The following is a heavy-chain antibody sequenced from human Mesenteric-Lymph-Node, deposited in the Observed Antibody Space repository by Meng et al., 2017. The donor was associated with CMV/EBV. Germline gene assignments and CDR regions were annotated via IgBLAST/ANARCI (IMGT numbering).Heavy chain of an antibody. J-gene: IGHJ4*02. CDR3: ARDLRFGQLLLDY. CDR2: IKQDGSEK. D-gene: IGHD3-10*01. CDR1: GFTFSDYW. Sequence: GESLKISCAASGFTFSDYWMTWVRQAPGKGLEWVASIKQDGSEKYYVDSVKGRFTISRDNAKNSLYLQMNSLRAEDTAVYYCARDLRFGQLLLDYWGQGTLVTVSS. V-gene: IGHV3-7*01.